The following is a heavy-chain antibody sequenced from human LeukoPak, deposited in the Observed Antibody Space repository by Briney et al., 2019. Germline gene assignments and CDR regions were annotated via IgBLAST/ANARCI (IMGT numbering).Heavy chain of an antibody. D-gene: IGHD3-22*01. Sequence: GASVKVSCKASGYTFTSYGISWVRQAPGQGLEWMGWISAYNGNTNYAQKLQGRVTMTTDTSTSTAYMELSSLRSEDTAVYYCARAGGDSSEDQLYYFDYWGQGTLVTVSS. V-gene: IGHV1-18*01. J-gene: IGHJ4*02. CDR1: GYTFTSYG. CDR3: ARAGGDSSEDQLYYFDY. CDR2: ISAYNGNT.